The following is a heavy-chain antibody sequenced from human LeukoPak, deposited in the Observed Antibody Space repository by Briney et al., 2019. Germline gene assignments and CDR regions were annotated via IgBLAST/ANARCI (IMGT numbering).Heavy chain of an antibody. D-gene: IGHD6-13*01. CDR2: IYYSGST. J-gene: IGHJ4*02. CDR1: GGSISSSSYY. Sequence: SETLSLTCTVSGGSISSSSYYWGWIRQPPGKGLEWIGSIYYSGSTYYNPSLKSRVTISVDTSKNQFSLKLSSVTAADTAVYYCARRVHEAAAGFSGLGGHFDYWGQGTLVTVS. V-gene: IGHV4-39*01. CDR3: ARRVHEAAAGFSGLGGHFDY.